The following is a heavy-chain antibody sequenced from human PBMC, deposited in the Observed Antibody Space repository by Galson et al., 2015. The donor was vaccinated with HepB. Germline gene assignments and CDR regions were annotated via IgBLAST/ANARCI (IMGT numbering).Heavy chain of an antibody. Sequence: SVTVSCKASGGTFSSYAISWVRQAPGQGLEWMGGIIPIFGIANYAQKFQGRVTITADESTSTAYMELSSLRSEDTAVYYCARNGVAVAGTFDYWGQGTLVTVSS. CDR1: GGTFSSYA. D-gene: IGHD6-19*01. CDR3: ARNGVAVAGTFDY. J-gene: IGHJ4*02. V-gene: IGHV1-69*13. CDR2: IIPIFGIA.